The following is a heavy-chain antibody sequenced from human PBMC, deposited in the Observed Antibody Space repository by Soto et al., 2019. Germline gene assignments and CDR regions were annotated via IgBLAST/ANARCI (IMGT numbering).Heavy chain of an antibody. CDR1: GLSLDEYA. CDR2: ISWNSGNI. CDR3: AKSNMQRADSGYDYPSY. V-gene: IGHV3-9*01. Sequence: EVQLLDSGGGLVQPGRSLSLSCAATGLSLDEYAMHRVLQVTWKGLEWVSGISWNSGNIGYASSVQARFTISRYKAKNLLNIQMKRLRGDDTASYYWAKSNMQRADSGYDYPSYWGQGTLVTV. J-gene: IGHJ4*02. D-gene: IGHD5-12*01.